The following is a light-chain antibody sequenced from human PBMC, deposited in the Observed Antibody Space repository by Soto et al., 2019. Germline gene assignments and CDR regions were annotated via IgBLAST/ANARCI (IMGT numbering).Light chain of an antibody. Sequence: QSALTQPPSVSGAPGQRVTISCTGSSSNIGAGYDVHWYQQLPGTAPKLLIYGNSNRPSGVPDRFSGSKSGTSASLAIIGFQAEDEADYYCQSYDSSLSGYVFGTGTKVTVL. J-gene: IGLJ1*01. CDR1: SSNIGAGYD. CDR3: QSYDSSLSGYV. CDR2: GNS. V-gene: IGLV1-40*01.